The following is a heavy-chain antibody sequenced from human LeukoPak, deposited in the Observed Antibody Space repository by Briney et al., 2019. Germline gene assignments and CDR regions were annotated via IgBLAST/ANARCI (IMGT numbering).Heavy chain of an antibody. J-gene: IGHJ3*02. V-gene: IGHV4-31*03. CDR3: ARDKALYYDSSGYYPSGAFDI. CDR1: GGSISRDGHY. Sequence: PSETLSLTCTVSGGSISRDGHYWSWIRQYPGKGLELIGSVSSSGTTTYNPSLKSRVTISLDTSQNQFSLNLRSLTAADTAVYYCARDKALYYDSSGYYPSGAFDIWGQGTMVTVSS. D-gene: IGHD3-22*01. CDR2: VSSSGTT.